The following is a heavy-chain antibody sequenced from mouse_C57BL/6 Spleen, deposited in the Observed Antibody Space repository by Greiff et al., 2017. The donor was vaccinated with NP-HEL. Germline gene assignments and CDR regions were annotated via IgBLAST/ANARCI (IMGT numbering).Heavy chain of an antibody. V-gene: IGHV1-54*01. Sequence: QVQLQQSGAELVRPGTSVKVSCKASGYAFTNYLIEWVKQRPGQGLEWIGVINPGSGGTNYNEKFKGKATLTADKSSSTAYMQLSSLTSEDSAVYFCARSRGNYVDYAMDYWGQGTSVTVSS. J-gene: IGHJ4*01. D-gene: IGHD2-1*01. CDR2: INPGSGGT. CDR1: GYAFTNYL. CDR3: ARSRGNYVDYAMDY.